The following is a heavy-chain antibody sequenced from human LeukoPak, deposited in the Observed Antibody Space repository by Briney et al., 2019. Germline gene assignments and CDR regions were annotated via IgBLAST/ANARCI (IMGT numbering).Heavy chain of an antibody. CDR1: GGTFSSYA. V-gene: IGHV1-69*05. D-gene: IGHD1-14*01. J-gene: IGHJ4*02. CDR3: ALHPGSRPPFPSGDY. CDR2: IIPIFGTA. Sequence: ASVKVSCKASGGTFSSYAISWVRQAPGQGLEWMGGIIPIFGTANYAQKFQGRVTITTGESTSTAYMGLSSLRSEDTAVYYCALHPGSRPPFPSGDYWGQGTLVTVSS.